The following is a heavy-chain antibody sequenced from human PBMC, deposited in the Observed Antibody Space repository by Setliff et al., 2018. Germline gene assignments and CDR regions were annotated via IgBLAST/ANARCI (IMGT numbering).Heavy chain of an antibody. CDR1: GYTFTGYY. CDR3: ARSPPNRGSGSGWYGDF. Sequence: ASVKVSCKASGYTFTGYYIHWVRQAPGQGLEWMGWINPHSGGTNFPQTFQGRVTMTRDTSINTGYLELRSLTSDDTAVYYCARSPPNRGSGSGWYGDFWGQGTLVTVSS. V-gene: IGHV1-2*02. D-gene: IGHD6-19*01. CDR2: INPHSGGT. J-gene: IGHJ4*02.